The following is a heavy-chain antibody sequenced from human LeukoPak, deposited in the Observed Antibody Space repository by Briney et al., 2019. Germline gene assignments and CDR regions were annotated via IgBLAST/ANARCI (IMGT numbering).Heavy chain of an antibody. CDR3: AKSSLRWQNLYYFDY. J-gene: IGHJ4*02. CDR1: GFTFSSYG. D-gene: IGHD4-23*01. V-gene: IGHV3-23*01. CDR2: ISGSGGST. Sequence: GGSLRLSCAASGFTFSSYGMSWVRQAPRKGLEWVSAISGSGGSTYYADSVKGRFTISRDNSKNTLYLQMNSLRAEDTAVYYCAKSSLRWQNLYYFDYWGQGTLVTVSS.